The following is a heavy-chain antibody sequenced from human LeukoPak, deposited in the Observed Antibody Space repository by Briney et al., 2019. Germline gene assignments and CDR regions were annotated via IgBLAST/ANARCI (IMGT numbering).Heavy chain of an antibody. V-gene: IGHV3-7*01. D-gene: IGHD6-19*01. J-gene: IGHJ4*02. CDR2: IKQDGSEK. CDR1: GFTFSSYW. Sequence: GGSLRLSCAVSGFTFSSYWMSWVRQAPGKGLEWVANIKQDGSEKYYVDSVKGRFTISRDNAKNSLYLQMNSLRAEDTAVYYCARMYSSGWYPGYYFDYWGQGTLVTVSS. CDR3: ARMYSSGWYPGYYFDY.